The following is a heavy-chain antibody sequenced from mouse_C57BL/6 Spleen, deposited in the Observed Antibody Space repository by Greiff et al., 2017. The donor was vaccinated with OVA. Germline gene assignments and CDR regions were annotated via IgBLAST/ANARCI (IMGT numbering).Heavy chain of an antibody. D-gene: IGHD2-5*01. CDR2: IYPSDSET. Sequence: QVQLQQPGAELVRPGSSVKLSCKASGYTFTSYWMDWVKQRPGQGLEWIGNIYPSDSETHYNQKFKDKATLTVDKSSSTAYMQLSSLTSEDSAVYYCARGYYSNYDWYFDVWGTGTTVTVSS. CDR1: GYTFTSYW. J-gene: IGHJ1*03. V-gene: IGHV1-61*01. CDR3: ARGYYSNYDWYFDV.